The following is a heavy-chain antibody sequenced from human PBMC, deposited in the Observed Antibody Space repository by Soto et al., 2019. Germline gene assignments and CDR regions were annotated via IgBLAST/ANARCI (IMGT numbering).Heavy chain of an antibody. CDR2: IYYTGST. V-gene: IGHV4-59*12. CDR3: AVPGRGDFDY. Sequence: SETLSLTCTVSGISINTYYWTWIRQSPGNGLEWIGYIYYTGSTNYNPSLKSRVTMSVDKSKNQFSLNLTSMTAADTAVYYCAVPGRGDFDYWRQGTMVTVSS. CDR1: GISINTYY. J-gene: IGHJ4*02. D-gene: IGHD5-12*01.